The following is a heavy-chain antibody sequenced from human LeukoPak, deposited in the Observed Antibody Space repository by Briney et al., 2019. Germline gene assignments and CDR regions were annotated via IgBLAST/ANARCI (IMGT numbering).Heavy chain of an antibody. V-gene: IGHV3-21*01. CDR3: ARGSIVVVPAAYYYYYYYMDV. J-gene: IGHJ6*03. D-gene: IGHD2-2*01. Sequence: GGSLRLSCAASGFTFGSYSMNWVRQAPGKGLEWVSSISSSSSYIYYADSVKGRFTISRDNAKNSLYLQMNSLRAEDTAVYYCARGSIVVVPAAYYYYYYYMDVWGKGTTVTVSS. CDR2: ISSSSSYI. CDR1: GFTFGSYS.